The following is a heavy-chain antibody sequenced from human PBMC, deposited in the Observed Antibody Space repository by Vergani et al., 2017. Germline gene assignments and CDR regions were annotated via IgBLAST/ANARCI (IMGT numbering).Heavy chain of an antibody. CDR3: AHSGQLLHLDY. Sequence: QITLKESGPTLVKPTQTLTLTCTSSGFSLSTSGVGVGWIRQPPGKALEWLALIYWDDDKRYSPSLKSRFTITKDTSKNQVVLTMTTMDPVHTATYYCAHSGQLLHLDYWGQGTLVTVSS. CDR1: GFSLSTSGVG. CDR2: IYWDDDK. D-gene: IGHD2-2*01. V-gene: IGHV2-5*02. J-gene: IGHJ4*02.